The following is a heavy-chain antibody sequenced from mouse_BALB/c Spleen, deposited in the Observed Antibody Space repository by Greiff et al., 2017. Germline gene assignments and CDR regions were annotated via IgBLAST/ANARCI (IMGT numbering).Heavy chain of an antibody. D-gene: IGHD1-2*01. Sequence: VQLQQSGAELAKPGASVKMSCKASGYTFTSYWMHWVKQRPGQGLEWIGYINPSTGYTEYNQKFKDKATLTADKSSSTAYMQLSSLTSEDSAVYYCARSGLRLRFDYWGQGTTLTVSS. CDR3: ARSGLRLRFDY. CDR2: INPSTGYT. V-gene: IGHV1-7*01. J-gene: IGHJ2*01. CDR1: GYTFTSYW.